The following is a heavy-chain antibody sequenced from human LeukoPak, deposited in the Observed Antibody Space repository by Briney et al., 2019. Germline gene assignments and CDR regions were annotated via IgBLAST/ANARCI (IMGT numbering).Heavy chain of an antibody. Sequence: SETLSLTCTVSGGSISTYYWSWMRQPPGRGLEWIGYIYYSGSTNHNPSLQSRVTISVDTSKNQFSLKLNSVTAADTAVYYCARGGVPGGFYGSFDYWGQGTLVSVSS. V-gene: IGHV4-59*01. CDR3: ARGGVPGGFYGSFDY. J-gene: IGHJ4*02. CDR2: IYYSGST. D-gene: IGHD3-3*01. CDR1: GGSISTYY.